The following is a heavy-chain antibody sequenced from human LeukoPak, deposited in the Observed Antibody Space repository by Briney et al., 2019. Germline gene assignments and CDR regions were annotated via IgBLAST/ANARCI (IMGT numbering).Heavy chain of an antibody. CDR3: TGVSRSSWYDY. J-gene: IGHJ4*02. V-gene: IGHV3-15*01. Sequence: PGGSLRLSCAASGFTFSNAWMSWVRQAPGKGLECVGRIKSKTDSGTPDYAAPVKGRFTISRDDSKNTLYLQMNSLKTEDTAVYYCTGVSRSSWYDYWGQGTLVTVSS. CDR2: IKSKTDSGTP. CDR1: GFTFSNAW. D-gene: IGHD6-13*01.